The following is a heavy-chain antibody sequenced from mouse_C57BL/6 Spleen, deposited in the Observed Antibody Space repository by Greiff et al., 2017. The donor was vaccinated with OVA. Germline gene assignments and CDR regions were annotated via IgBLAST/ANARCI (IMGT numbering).Heavy chain of an antibody. J-gene: IGHJ4*01. V-gene: IGHV1-52*01. CDR1: GYTFTSYW. CDR2: IDPSDSET. Sequence: QVHVKQPGAELVRPGSSVKLSCKASGYTFTSYWMHWVKQRPIQGLEWIGNIDPSDSETHYNQKFKDKATLTVDKSSSTAYMQLSSLTSEDSAVYYCARDDYYAMDYWGQGTSVTVSS. CDR3: ARDDYYAMDY.